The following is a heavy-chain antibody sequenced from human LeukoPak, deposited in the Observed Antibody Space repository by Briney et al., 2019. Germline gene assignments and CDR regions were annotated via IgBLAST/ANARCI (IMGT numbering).Heavy chain of an antibody. V-gene: IGHV4-39*07. J-gene: IGHJ4*02. CDR3: ARLRSSSWRPLDY. D-gene: IGHD6-13*01. Sequence: SETLSLTCTVSGGSISSSSYYWGWIRQPPGKGLEWIGSIYYSGSTYYNPSLKSRVTISIDTSKNQFSLKLSSVTAADTAIYYCARLRSSSWRPLDYWGQGTLVTVSS. CDR2: IYYSGST. CDR1: GGSISSSSYY.